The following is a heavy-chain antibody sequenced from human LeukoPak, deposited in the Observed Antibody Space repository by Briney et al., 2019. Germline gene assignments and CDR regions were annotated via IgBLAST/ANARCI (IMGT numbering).Heavy chain of an antibody. CDR1: GFTFSTYA. CDR3: GRAPMSAQFDY. D-gene: IGHD3-10*02. Sequence: PGGSLRLSCAASGFTFSTYAMHWVRQAPGKGLEYISGISTNGGSTYYANSVKGRFTISRDNSKNTLYLQMDSLKVEDVAVYYCGRAPMSAQFDYWGQGTLVTVSS. CDR2: ISTNGGST. J-gene: IGHJ4*02. V-gene: IGHV3-64*01.